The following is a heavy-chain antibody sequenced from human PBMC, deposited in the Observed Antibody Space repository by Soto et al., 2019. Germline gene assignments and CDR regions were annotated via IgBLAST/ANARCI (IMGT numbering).Heavy chain of an antibody. CDR1: GGSISSSSYY. Sequence: SETLSLTCTVSGGSISSSSYYWGWIRQPPGKGLEWIGSIYYSGSTYYNPSLKSRVTISVDTSKNQFSLKLSSVTAADTAVYYCARVSTDFYYYYYYGMDVWGQGTTVTVSS. CDR3: ARVSTDFYYYYYYGMDV. V-gene: IGHV4-39*01. CDR2: IYYSGST. J-gene: IGHJ6*02. D-gene: IGHD4-4*01.